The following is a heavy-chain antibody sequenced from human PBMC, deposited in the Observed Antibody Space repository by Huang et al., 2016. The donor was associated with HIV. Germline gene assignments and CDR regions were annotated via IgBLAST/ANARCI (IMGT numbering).Heavy chain of an antibody. CDR2: ISYDGRSQ. V-gene: IGHV3-30*18. Sequence: QVHLVESGGGVVQPGGSLRISCAASGFKLSGFGMHWVRPAPGKGLEWVAVISYDGRSQFYTDSVKGRFTISRDNSDNTLSLQMKGLRPDDTAVYYCAKESRWFSDFDHWGQGVLVSVSS. D-gene: IGHD2-15*01. J-gene: IGHJ4*02. CDR3: AKESRWFSDFDH. CDR1: GFKLSGFG.